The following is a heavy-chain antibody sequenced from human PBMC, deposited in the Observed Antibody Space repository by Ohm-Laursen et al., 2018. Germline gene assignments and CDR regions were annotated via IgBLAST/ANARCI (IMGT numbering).Heavy chain of an antibody. CDR1: GFTFSSYG. J-gene: IGHJ4*02. CDR3: ARGRYDSSGYGLSFFDY. Sequence: SSLRLSCSASGFTFSSYGMHWVRQAPGKGLEWVAVIWYDGSNKYYADSVKGRFTISRDNSKNTLYLQMNSLRAEDTAVYYCARGRYDSSGYGLSFFDYWGQGTLVTVSS. D-gene: IGHD3-22*01. CDR2: IWYDGSNK. V-gene: IGHV3-33*01.